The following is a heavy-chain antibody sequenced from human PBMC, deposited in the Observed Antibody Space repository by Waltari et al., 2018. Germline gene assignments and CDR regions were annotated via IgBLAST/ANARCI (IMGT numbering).Heavy chain of an antibody. D-gene: IGHD4-17*01. Sequence: EVQLLESGGGLVKPGGSLRLSCAASGFTFSSYRMNWVRQAPGKGLEWVSSISSSSSYIYYADSVKGRFTISRDNAKNSLYLQMNSLRAEDTAVYYCASYHGDYGKLDPWGQGTLVTVSS. CDR2: ISSSSSYI. V-gene: IGHV3-21*01. J-gene: IGHJ5*02. CDR1: GFTFSSYR. CDR3: ASYHGDYGKLDP.